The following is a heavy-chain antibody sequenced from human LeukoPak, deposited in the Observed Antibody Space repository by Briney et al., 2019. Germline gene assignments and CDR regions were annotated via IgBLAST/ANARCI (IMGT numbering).Heavy chain of an antibody. D-gene: IGHD2-2*01. Sequence: ASVKLSCTASGYTFTGYYMHWVRQAPGQGLEWMGRINPNSGGTNYAQKFQGRVTMTRDTSISTAYMELSRRRSDDTAVYYCARAEVLSCSYCSSTICYWHWFDPWGQGTLVTVSA. CDR1: GYTFTGYY. CDR2: INPNSGGT. V-gene: IGHV1-2*02. CDR3: ARAEVLSCSYCSSTICYWHWFDP. J-gene: IGHJ5*02.